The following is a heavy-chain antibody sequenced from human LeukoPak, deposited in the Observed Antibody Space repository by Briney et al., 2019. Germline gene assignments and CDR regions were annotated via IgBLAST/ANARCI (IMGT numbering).Heavy chain of an antibody. CDR2: ISGSGGST. CDR1: GLTGSSYA. Sequence: GGSLRLSXAASGLTGSSYAMSWVRQAPGNGLEWVLAISGSGGSTYYADSVKGRFTISRDNSKNTLYLQMNSLRAEDTAVYYCAKDLGLRLGELSSYPAYWGQGTLVTVSS. V-gene: IGHV3-23*01. D-gene: IGHD3-16*02. J-gene: IGHJ4*02. CDR3: AKDLGLRLGELSSYPAY.